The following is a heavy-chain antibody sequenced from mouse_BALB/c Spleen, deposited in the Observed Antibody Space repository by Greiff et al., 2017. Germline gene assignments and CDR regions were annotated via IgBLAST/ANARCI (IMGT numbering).Heavy chain of an antibody. CDR2: IYPGNVNT. Sequence: QVQLQQSGPELVKPGASVRISCKASGYTFTSYYIHWVKQRPGQGLEWIGWIYPGNVNTKYNEKFKGKATLTADKSSSTAYMQLSSLTSEDSAVYFCARTTAIPYWYFDVWGAGTTVTVSS. D-gene: IGHD1-2*01. CDR1: GYTFTSYY. V-gene: IGHV1S56*01. J-gene: IGHJ1*01. CDR3: ARTTAIPYWYFDV.